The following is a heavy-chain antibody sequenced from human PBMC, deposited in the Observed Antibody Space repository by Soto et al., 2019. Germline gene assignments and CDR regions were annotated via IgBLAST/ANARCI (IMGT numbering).Heavy chain of an antibody. Sequence: PGKSLRLSCAASGVTFSSYAMSWVRQAPGKGLEWVSDISGSGGSTYYADCVKGRFTIATDNSKNTLYLQMNSLTAEDTAVYYCAKDRGGYSYGYYDYWGQGTLVTASS. D-gene: IGHD5-18*01. V-gene: IGHV3-23*01. CDR3: AKDRGGYSYGYYDY. CDR2: ISGSGGST. CDR1: GVTFSSYA. J-gene: IGHJ4*02.